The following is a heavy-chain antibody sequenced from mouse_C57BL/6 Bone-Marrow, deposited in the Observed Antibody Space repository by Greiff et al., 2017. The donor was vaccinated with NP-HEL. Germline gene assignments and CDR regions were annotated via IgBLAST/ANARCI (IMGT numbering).Heavy chain of an antibody. V-gene: IGHV3-6*01. D-gene: IGHD2-1*01. J-gene: IGHJ2*01. CDR1: GYSITSGYY. Sequence: VQLKESGPGLVKPSQSLSLTCSVTGYSITSGYYWNWIRQFPGNKLEWMGYISYDGSNNYNPSPKTRNSITRDTSKTQFFLKLNSVTTEDTATYYCARIIYYGNYDYFDYWGQGTTLTVSS. CDR2: ISYDGSN. CDR3: ARIIYYGNYDYFDY.